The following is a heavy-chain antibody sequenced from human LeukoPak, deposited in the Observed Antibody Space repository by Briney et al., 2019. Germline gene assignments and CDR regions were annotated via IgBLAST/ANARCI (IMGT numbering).Heavy chain of an antibody. CDR1: GGTFSSYA. CDR2: IIPILGIA. Sequence: ASVKVSCKASGGTFSSYAISWVRQAPGQGLEWMGRIIPILGIANYAQKFQGRVTITADKSTSTAYMELSSLRSEDTAVYYCARSIAAAGTAEYFQHWGQGTLVTVSS. CDR3: ARSIAAAGTAEYFQH. D-gene: IGHD6-13*01. J-gene: IGHJ1*01. V-gene: IGHV1-69*04.